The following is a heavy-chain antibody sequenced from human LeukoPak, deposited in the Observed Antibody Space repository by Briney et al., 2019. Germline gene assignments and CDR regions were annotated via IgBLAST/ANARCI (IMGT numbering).Heavy chain of an antibody. CDR1: GFTFSSYG. Sequence: PEGSLRLSCAASGFTFSSYGMHWVRQAPGKGLEWVAVISYDGSNKYYADSVKGRFTISRDNSKNTLYLQMNSLRAEDTAVYYCAKGDALLQHSAGYFDYWGQGTLVTVSS. D-gene: IGHD4-4*01. CDR2: ISYDGSNK. V-gene: IGHV3-30*18. CDR3: AKGDALLQHSAGYFDY. J-gene: IGHJ4*02.